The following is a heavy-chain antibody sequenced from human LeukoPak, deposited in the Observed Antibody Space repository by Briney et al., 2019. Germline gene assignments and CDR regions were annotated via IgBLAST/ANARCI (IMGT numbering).Heavy chain of an antibody. D-gene: IGHD1-14*01. CDR3: ARESENGFDY. Sequence: GGSLRLSCAASGFTSSSYWMSWVRQAPGKGLEWVANIKQDGSEKYYVDSVKGRFTISRDNAKNSLYLQMNSLRAEDTAVYYCARESENGFDYWGQGTLVTVSS. CDR1: GFTSSSYW. V-gene: IGHV3-7*03. CDR2: IKQDGSEK. J-gene: IGHJ4*02.